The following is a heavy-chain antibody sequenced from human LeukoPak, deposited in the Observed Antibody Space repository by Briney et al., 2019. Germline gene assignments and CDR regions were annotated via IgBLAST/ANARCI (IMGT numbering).Heavy chain of an antibody. CDR1: GGSFSGYY. V-gene: IGHV4-34*01. J-gene: IGHJ5*02. Sequence: SETLSLTCAVYGGSFSGYYWSWIRQPPGKGLEWIGEINHSGSTNYNPSLKSRVTISVDTSKNQSSLKLSSVTAADTAVYYCARSGVRFLEPRPKNWFDPWGQGTLVTVSS. D-gene: IGHD3-3*01. CDR3: ARSGVRFLEPRPKNWFDP. CDR2: INHSGST.